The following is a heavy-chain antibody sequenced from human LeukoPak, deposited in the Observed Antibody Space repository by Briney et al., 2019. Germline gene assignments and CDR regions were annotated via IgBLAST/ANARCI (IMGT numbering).Heavy chain of an antibody. CDR1: GFTFRSYA. V-gene: IGHV3-23*01. Sequence: PGGSLRLSCAASGFTFRSYAMSWVRQAPGKGREWVSAISGSGGSTYYADSVRGRFTISRDNSKNTLHLRMNSLRAEDTAVYYCAKADHYYYMGVWGKGTTVTVSS. J-gene: IGHJ6*03. CDR3: AKADHYYYMGV. CDR2: ISGSGGST.